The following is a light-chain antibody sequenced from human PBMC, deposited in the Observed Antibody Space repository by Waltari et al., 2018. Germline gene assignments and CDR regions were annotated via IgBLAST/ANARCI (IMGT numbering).Light chain of an antibody. CDR1: ETINTW. V-gene: IGKV1-5*01. Sequence: DIQMTQSPSTLSASVGDRATITCRASETINTWLAWYQQKPGKAPNLLIYDASSLQSGVPSRFSGSGSGTEFTLTISSLQPGDFATYHCQQYNSYPYTFGQGTKLEIK. CDR2: DAS. J-gene: IGKJ2*01. CDR3: QQYNSYPYT.